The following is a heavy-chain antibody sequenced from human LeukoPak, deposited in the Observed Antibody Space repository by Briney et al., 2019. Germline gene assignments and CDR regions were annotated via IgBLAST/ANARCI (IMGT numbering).Heavy chain of an antibody. CDR3: AIGSYLGY. Sequence: GGSLRLSCAASGFTFDDYTMHWVRQAPGKGLEWVSLISWDGGSTYYADSVKGRFTISRDNSKNSLYLQMNSLRAEDTAVYYCAIGSYLGYWGQGTLVTVSS. D-gene: IGHD3-16*02. CDR2: ISWDGGST. CDR1: GFTFDDYT. V-gene: IGHV3-43*01. J-gene: IGHJ4*02.